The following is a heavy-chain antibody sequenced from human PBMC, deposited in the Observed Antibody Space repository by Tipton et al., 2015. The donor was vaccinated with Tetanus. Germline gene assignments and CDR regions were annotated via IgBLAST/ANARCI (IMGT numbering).Heavy chain of an antibody. CDR1: GFVFTTYS. Sequence: SLRLSCEASGFVFTTYSMNWFRQAPGRRLEWVASVSSGSTYTKFPDSLRGRFTISRDNAKNSLSLEMNSLRADDTAVYYCARDHRPTSRGSESYYYYGLDVWGQGTTVTVSS. D-gene: IGHD3-10*01. CDR3: ARDHRPTSRGSESYYYYGLDV. J-gene: IGHJ6*02. CDR2: VSSGSTYT. V-gene: IGHV3-21*06.